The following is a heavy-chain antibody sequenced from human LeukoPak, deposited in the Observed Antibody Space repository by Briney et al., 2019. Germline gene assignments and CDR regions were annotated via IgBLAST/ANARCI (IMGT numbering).Heavy chain of an antibody. CDR3: ARNRGYSGYDPFDY. D-gene: IGHD5-12*01. CDR1: GFTFSSYE. Sequence: GGSLRLSCAASGFTFSSYEMNWVRQAPGQGLEWVAYISSSGSTVYYADSVKGRFTISRDNAKSSLFLQMNSLRAEDTAVYFCARNRGYSGYDPFDYWGQGTLVTVSS. V-gene: IGHV3-48*03. J-gene: IGHJ4*02. CDR2: ISSSGSTV.